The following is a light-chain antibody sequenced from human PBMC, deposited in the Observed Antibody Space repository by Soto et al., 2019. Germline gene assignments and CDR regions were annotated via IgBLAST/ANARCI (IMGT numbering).Light chain of an antibody. J-gene: IGKJ1*01. Sequence: EIVLTQYPGTLSLSPGERATLSCRASQSVSSSYLAWYQQKPGQAPRLLIYGASSRATGIPDRFSGSGSGTDFTLTISRLEPEDFAVYYCQQYGSSPWMFGHGTKVEI. CDR3: QQYGSSPWM. CDR2: GAS. CDR1: QSVSSSY. V-gene: IGKV3-20*01.